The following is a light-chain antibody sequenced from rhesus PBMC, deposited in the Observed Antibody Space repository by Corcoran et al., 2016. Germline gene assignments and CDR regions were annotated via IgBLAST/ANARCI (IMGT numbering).Light chain of an antibody. J-gene: IGKJ2*01. CDR3: LQYSSSPYT. Sequence: DIQMTQSPSSLSASVGDRVTITCRASENVNNYLNWYQQKTGKAPKLLINKASTLQSGVPSRFSGSGSGTDFTLTISSLQPEDFANYYCLQYSSSPYTFGQGTKVEMK. V-gene: IGKV1-74*01. CDR1: ENVNNY. CDR2: KAS.